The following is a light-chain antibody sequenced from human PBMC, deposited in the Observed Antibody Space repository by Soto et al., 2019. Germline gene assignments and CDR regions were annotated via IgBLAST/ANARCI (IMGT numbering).Light chain of an antibody. Sequence: QSALTQPASVSGSPGQSITISCTGTSSDVGSYNLVSWYQQHPGKAPKLMIYEGTKRPSGVSNRFSGSKSGNTASLTISGLQAEDEANYYCYSYAGSSTPVVFGGGTQLTVL. V-gene: IGLV2-23*01. J-gene: IGLJ2*01. CDR3: YSYAGSSTPVV. CDR1: SSDVGSYNL. CDR2: EGT.